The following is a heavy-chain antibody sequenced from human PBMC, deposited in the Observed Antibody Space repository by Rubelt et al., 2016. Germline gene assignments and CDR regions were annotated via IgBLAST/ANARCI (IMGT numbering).Heavy chain of an antibody. D-gene: IGHD6-19*01. CDR2: ISAYNGNT. CDR1: GYTFTRHG. Sequence: QVQLVQSGAEVKKPGASVKVSCKASGYTFTRHGISWVRQAPGQGLEWMGWISAYNGNTNYAQKLQGRVTMTTDTSTTTASMERKNLGSDDTARYYCARRVTSGWHQNDCWGQGTRVTVSS. J-gene: IGHJ4*02. V-gene: IGHV1-18*01. CDR3: ARRVTSGWHQNDC.